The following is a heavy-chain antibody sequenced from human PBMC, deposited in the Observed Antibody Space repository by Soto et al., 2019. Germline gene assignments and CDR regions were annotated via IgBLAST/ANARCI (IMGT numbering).Heavy chain of an antibody. Sequence: PSKTLYLTCASFSESMSTSHGWAWVRQTTGQGLEWIREIYHSGSTNYNPSLKSRVTISVDNSKNTLYLQMNSLRAEETAVYYGAKRGSSSTFDYWGQGTLVTVSS. CDR3: AKRGSSSTFDY. V-gene: IGHV4-4*02. J-gene: IGHJ4*02. CDR2: IYHSGST. CDR1: SESMSTSHG. D-gene: IGHD6-6*01.